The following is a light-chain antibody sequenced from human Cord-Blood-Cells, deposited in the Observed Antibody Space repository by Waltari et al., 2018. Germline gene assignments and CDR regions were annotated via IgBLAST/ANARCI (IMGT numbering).Light chain of an antibody. J-gene: IGKJ1*01. V-gene: IGKV1-5*03. CDR1: QSISSW. CDR3: QQYNSYSPWT. Sequence: NKQTHSPPTLSASARDRVTITCRASQSISSWLAWYQQKPGKAPKLLIYKASSLESGVPSRFSGSGSGTEFTLTISSLQPDDFATYYCQQYNSYSPWTFGQGTKVEIK. CDR2: KAS.